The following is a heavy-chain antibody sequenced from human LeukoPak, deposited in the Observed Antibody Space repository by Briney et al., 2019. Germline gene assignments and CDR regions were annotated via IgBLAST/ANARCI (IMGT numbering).Heavy chain of an antibody. CDR2: ISGSGGST. D-gene: IGHD3-10*01. V-gene: IGHV3-23*01. CDR1: GFTFSSYA. CDR3: AKGSYYYGSGSYYEQTTDFDY. J-gene: IGHJ4*02. Sequence: GGSLTLSCAASGFTFSSYAMSWVRQAPGKGLEWVSAISGSGGSTYYADSVKGGFTIYRNNSKNPLYLQMNSLRAEDTAVYYCAKGSYYYGSGSYYEQTTDFDYWGQGTLVTVSS.